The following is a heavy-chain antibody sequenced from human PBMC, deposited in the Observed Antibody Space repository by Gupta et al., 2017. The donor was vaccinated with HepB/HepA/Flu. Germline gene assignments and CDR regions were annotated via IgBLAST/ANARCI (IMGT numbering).Heavy chain of an antibody. V-gene: IGHV3-11*04. CDR2: ISNSGTAL. CDR1: GFTFSAPY. Sequence: QVQLVESGGDLVKPGGSLRLSCAASGFTFSAPYMSWVRQAPGKRLGWIAYISNSGTALYYADSVKGRFAVSRDNAKNSFYLQMNSLRAEDTAIYYCARDPDTSQKIDYWGQGTLVTVSS. D-gene: IGHD5-18*01. CDR3: ARDPDTSQKIDY. J-gene: IGHJ4*02.